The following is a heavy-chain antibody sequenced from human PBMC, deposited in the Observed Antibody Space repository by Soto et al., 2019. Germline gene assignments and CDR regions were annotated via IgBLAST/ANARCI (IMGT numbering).Heavy chain of an antibody. V-gene: IGHV1-18*01. CDR3: ARDRSPVGYSYGRPPFDY. CDR2: ISAYNGST. D-gene: IGHD5-18*01. Sequence: ASVKVSCKASGYTFTSYGISWVRQAPGQGLEWMGWISAYNGSTNYAQKLQGRVTMTTDTSTSTAYMELRSLRSDDTAVYYCARDRSPVGYSYGRPPFDYWGQGTLVTVSS. J-gene: IGHJ4*02. CDR1: GYTFTSYG.